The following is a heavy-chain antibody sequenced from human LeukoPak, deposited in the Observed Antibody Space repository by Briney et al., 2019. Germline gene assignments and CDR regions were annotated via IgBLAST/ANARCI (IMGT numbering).Heavy chain of an antibody. CDR3: ARGSYYDSSGSFYFDY. D-gene: IGHD3-22*01. V-gene: IGHV3-23*01. CDR2: FGGGGNT. Sequence: PGGSLRLSCAASGFTFSTYAMSWVRQAPGTGLEWVSAFGGGGNTYYADSVKGRFTISRDNSKNTLYVQVNSLGTEDTAAYYCARGSYYDSSGSFYFDYWGQGTLVTVSS. CDR1: GFTFSTYA. J-gene: IGHJ4*02.